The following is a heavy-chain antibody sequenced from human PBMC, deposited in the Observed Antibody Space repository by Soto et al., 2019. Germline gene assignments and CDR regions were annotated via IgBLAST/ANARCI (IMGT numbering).Heavy chain of an antibody. V-gene: IGHV4-59*08. J-gene: IGHJ6*03. Sequence: PRKGLEWIGYIYYSGSTNYNPSLKSRVTISVDTSKNQFSLKLSSVTAADTAVYYCVCHSGSLSRYVYYYCLDVWGEGTT. CDR2: IYYSGST. CDR3: VCHSGSLSRYVYYYCLDV. D-gene: IGHD3-9*01.